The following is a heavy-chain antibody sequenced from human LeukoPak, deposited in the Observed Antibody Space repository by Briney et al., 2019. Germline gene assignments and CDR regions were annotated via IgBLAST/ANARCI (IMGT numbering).Heavy chain of an antibody. J-gene: IGHJ5*02. Sequence: ASVEVSCKASGGTFSSYAISWVRQASGQGLEWMGWMNPNSGNTASAQKFQGRVTMTTNTSISTAYMELTGLRSEDTAMYFCARKGLLGSGKPWFDPWGQGTLVTVSS. D-gene: IGHD2-15*01. CDR3: ARKGLLGSGKPWFDP. CDR1: GGTFSSYA. CDR2: MNPNSGNT. V-gene: IGHV1-8*02.